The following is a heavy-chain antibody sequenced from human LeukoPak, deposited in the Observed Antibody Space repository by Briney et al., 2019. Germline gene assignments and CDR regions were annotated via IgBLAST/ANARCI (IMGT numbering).Heavy chain of an antibody. CDR3: AGGNFYDSRGHPYHFHF. D-gene: IGHD3-22*01. V-gene: IGHV4-59*01. CDR2: IYYSENT. CDR1: GVSISSYY. Sequence: SETLSLTCTVSGVSISSYYWSWLRQPPGKGLEGLGYIYYSENTNYNSSLKSRVTISEDTSKNQCSLKLTSVTAADTAVYYCAGGNFYDSRGHPYHFHFWGQGTLVSVSS. J-gene: IGHJ4*02.